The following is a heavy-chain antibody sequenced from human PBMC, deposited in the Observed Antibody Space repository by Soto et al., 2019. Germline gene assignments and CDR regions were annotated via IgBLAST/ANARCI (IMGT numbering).Heavy chain of an antibody. CDR1: GGSISSGGYS. Sequence: QLQLQESGSGLVKPSQTLSLTCAVSGGSISSGGYSWSWIRQPPGKGLEWIGYIYHSGSTYYNPSLQSRFPISVNRSKNQFSLEVSFLTAADTAGYYCARGGGYTFDYWGQGTLVTVSS. CDR2: IYHSGST. D-gene: IGHD3-16*01. V-gene: IGHV4-30-2*01. CDR3: ARGGGYTFDY. J-gene: IGHJ4*02.